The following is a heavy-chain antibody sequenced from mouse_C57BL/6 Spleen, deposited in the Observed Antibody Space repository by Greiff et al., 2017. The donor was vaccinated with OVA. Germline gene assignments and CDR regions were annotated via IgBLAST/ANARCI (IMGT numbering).Heavy chain of an antibody. CDR1: GFNIKNTY. D-gene: IGHD2-5*01. V-gene: IGHV14-3*01. CDR3: ARSYYSNYGYWYFDV. CDR2: IDPANGNT. Sequence: EVKLLESVAELVRPGASVKLSCTASGFNIKNTYMHWVKQRPEQGLEWIGRIDPANGNTKYAPKFQGKATITADTSSNTAYLQLSSLTSEDTAIYYCARSYYSNYGYWYFDVWGTGTTVTVSS. J-gene: IGHJ1*03.